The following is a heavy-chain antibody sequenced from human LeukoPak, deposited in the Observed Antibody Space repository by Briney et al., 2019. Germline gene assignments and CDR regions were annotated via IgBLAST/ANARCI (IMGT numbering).Heavy chain of an antibody. CDR2: ISESDGST. CDR3: AKKSEAARPPPGHYFDS. CDR1: GFTFSSYA. D-gene: IGHD6-6*01. V-gene: IGHV3-23*01. Sequence: GGSLRLSCAASGFTFSSYAMNWVRQTPGKGLEWFSGISESDGSTYYADSVKGRFTISIDNSKNPLYLPMNNLRAEDPAVYYCAKKSEAARPPPGHYFDSWGQGTLVTVSS. J-gene: IGHJ4*02.